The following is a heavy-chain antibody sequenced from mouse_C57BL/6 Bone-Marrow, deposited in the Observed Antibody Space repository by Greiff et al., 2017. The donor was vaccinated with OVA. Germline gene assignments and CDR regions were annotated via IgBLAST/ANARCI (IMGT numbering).Heavy chain of an antibody. V-gene: IGHV10-1*01. Sequence: EVMLVESGGGLVQPKGSLKLSCAASGFSFNTYAMNWVRQAPGKGLEWVARIRSKSNNYATYYDESVKDRFTISRDDSESMLYLQMNNLKTEDTAMYYCVRRRGRAMDYWDRGTSVTVSS. CDR2: IRSKSNNYAT. D-gene: IGHD3-3*01. CDR3: VRRRGRAMDY. J-gene: IGHJ4*01. CDR1: GFSFNTYA.